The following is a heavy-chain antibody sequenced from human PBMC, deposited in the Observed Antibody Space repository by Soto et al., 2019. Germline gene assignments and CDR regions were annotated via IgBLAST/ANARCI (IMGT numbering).Heavy chain of an antibody. D-gene: IGHD3-10*01. CDR3: AKGSTYYYYTMEG. V-gene: IGHV3-23*01. CDR1: GLTFSSFS. J-gene: IGHJ6*03. CDR2: ISGNGGSK. Sequence: EVQLLESGGGLVHPGGSLRLSCTTSGLTFSSFSMTWVRQAPGKGLEWVSSISGNGGSKYYAESVKGRFTISRDNSENKLSLQMNTLTAEDTAIYYCAKGSTYYYYTMEGWGKGTTVVVSS.